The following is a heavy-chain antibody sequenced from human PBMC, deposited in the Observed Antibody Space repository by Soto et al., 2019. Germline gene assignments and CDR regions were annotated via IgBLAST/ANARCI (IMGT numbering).Heavy chain of an antibody. CDR2: ISSSSSYI. V-gene: IGHV3-21*01. Sequence: EVQLVESGGGLVKPGGSLRLSCAASGFTFSSYSMKWVRQAPGKGLEWVSSISSSSSYIYYADSVKGRFTISRDNAKNSLYLQMNSLRAEDTAVYYCARDALVGATTYEAFDIWGQGTMVTVSS. J-gene: IGHJ3*02. CDR1: GFTFSSYS. D-gene: IGHD1-26*01. CDR3: ARDALVGATTYEAFDI.